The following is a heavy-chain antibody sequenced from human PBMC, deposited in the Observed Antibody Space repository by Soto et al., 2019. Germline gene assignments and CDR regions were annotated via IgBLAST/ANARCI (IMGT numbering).Heavy chain of an antibody. D-gene: IGHD2-21*02. CDR1: GGTFSSYA. CDR3: ARSYCGGDCYFDS. J-gene: IGHJ5*01. V-gene: IGHV1-69*13. CDR2: IIPIFVTA. Sequence: SVKVSCKASGGTFSSYAISWVRQAPGQGLEWMGGIIPIFVTANYAQKFQGRVTITADESTSTAYMELSSLRSEDTAVYYCARSYCGGDCYFDSWGQGTLVTVSS.